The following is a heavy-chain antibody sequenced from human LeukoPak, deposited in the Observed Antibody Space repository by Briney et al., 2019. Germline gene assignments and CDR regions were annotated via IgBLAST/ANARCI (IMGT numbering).Heavy chain of an antibody. J-gene: IGHJ1*01. CDR3: ARGRWSGNSKWHFQH. D-gene: IGHD4-23*01. V-gene: IGHV4-39*01. CDR1: GGSISSSSYY. Sequence: SETLSLTCTVSGGSISSSSYYWGWIRHPPGKGLEWIGSIYYSGSTYYNPSLKSRVTISVDTSKNQFSLKLSSVTAADTAVYYCARGRWSGNSKWHFQHWGQGTLVTVSS. CDR2: IYYSGST.